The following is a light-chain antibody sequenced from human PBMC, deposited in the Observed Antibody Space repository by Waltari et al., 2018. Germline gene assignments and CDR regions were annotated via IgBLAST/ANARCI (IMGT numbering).Light chain of an antibody. J-gene: IGKJ4*01. CDR3: QQYNDWPPT. CDR2: GAS. CDR1: QRFGSN. V-gene: IGKV3-15*01. Sequence: EIVITQSPATLSVSVGERATLSYRASQRFGSNLAWYQLKPGQAPRLLLSGASTRATGIPARFSGSGSGTEFTLTISSLQSEDFAVYYCQQYNDWPPTFGGGTKVEIK.